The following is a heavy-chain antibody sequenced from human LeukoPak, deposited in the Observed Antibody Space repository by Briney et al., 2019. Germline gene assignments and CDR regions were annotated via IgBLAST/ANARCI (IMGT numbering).Heavy chain of an antibody. Sequence: QPVGSLRLSCAASGFTFSSYAMSWVRPAPGKGLEWVSASSGSGGSTYYADSVKGRFTISRDNSKNTLYLQMNSLRAEDTAFFFQAEDGIRYFDWLLSTYWGQGTLVTVSS. CDR1: GFTFSSYA. CDR2: SSGSGGST. D-gene: IGHD3-9*01. V-gene: IGHV3-23*01. CDR3: AEDGIRYFDWLLSTY. J-gene: IGHJ4*02.